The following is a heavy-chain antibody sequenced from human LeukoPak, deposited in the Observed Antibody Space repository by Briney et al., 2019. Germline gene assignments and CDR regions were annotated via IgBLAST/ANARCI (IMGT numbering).Heavy chain of an antibody. D-gene: IGHD6-13*01. CDR1: GGSFSGYY. CDR3: ARGRSRPLAAEAYGMDV. J-gene: IGHJ6*02. Sequence: SETLSLTCAVYGGSFSGYYWSWIRQPPRKGLEWIGEINHSGSTNYNPSLKSRVTISVDTSKNQFSLKLSSVTAADTAVYYCARGRSRPLAAEAYGMDVWGQGTTVTVSS. V-gene: IGHV4-34*01. CDR2: INHSGST.